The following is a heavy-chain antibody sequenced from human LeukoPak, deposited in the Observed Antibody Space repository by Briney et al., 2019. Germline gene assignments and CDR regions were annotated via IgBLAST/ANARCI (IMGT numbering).Heavy chain of an antibody. CDR2: ISGSGGST. Sequence: PSETLSLTCTVSGGSISSSDYYWGWVRQPPGKGLEWVSAISGSGGSTYYADSVKGRFTISRDNSKNTLYLQMNSLRAEDTAVYYCAKDRGWYLVEYFQHWGQGTLVTVSS. CDR3: AKDRGWYLVEYFQH. CDR1: GGSISSSDYY. V-gene: IGHV3-23*01. J-gene: IGHJ1*01. D-gene: IGHD6-19*01.